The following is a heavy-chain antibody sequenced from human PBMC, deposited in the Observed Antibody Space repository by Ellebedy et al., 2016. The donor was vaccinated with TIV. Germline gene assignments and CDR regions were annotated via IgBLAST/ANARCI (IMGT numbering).Heavy chain of an antibody. CDR3: ARCNWDNGSAFDI. Sequence: SETLSLTXAMSGDSISSGAYPWTWIRQSPGKGLEWIGYIFHCGNTNYNPSLKSRVTMSIDRSKRQFSLTLSSVTAADTAVYYCARCNWDNGSAFDIWGQGTTVIVSS. V-gene: IGHV4-30-2*06. J-gene: IGHJ3*02. CDR1: GDSISSGAYP. D-gene: IGHD7-27*01. CDR2: IFHCGNT.